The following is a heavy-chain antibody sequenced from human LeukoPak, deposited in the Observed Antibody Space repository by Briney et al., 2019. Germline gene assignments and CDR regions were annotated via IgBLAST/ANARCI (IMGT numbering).Heavy chain of an antibody. CDR3: ARDSLYYDFWSGYLQGYYFDY. V-gene: IGHV3-7*01. CDR1: GFTFSSYW. CDR2: IKQDGSEK. J-gene: IGHJ4*02. Sequence: PGGSLRLSCAASGFTFSSYWMSWVRQAPGKGLEWVANIKQDGSEKYYVDSVKGRFTISRDNAKNSLYLQMNSLRAEDTAAYYCARDSLYYDFWSGYLQGYYFDYWGQGTLVTVSS. D-gene: IGHD3-3*01.